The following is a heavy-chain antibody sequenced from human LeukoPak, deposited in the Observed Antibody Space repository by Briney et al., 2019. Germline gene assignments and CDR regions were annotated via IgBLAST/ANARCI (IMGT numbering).Heavy chain of an antibody. CDR3: ARRRGDPYSSSWYYFDY. V-gene: IGHV4-30-4*01. CDR2: IYYSGST. CDR1: GGSISSGDYY. D-gene: IGHD6-13*01. J-gene: IGHJ4*02. Sequence: PSETLSLTCTVSGGSISSGDYYWSWIRQPPGKGLEWIGYIYYSGSTYYNPSLQSRVIISVDTSKNQFSLKLTSVTAADTAVYYCARRRGDPYSSSWYYFDYWGQGTLVTVSS.